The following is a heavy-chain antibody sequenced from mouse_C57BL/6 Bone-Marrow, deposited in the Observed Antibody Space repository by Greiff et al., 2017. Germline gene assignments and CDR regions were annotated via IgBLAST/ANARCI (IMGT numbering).Heavy chain of an antibody. CDR1: GFNIKDDY. D-gene: IGHD1-1*01. CDR2: IDPENGDT. J-gene: IGHJ1*03. Sequence: EVQLMESGAELVRPGASVKLSCTASGFNIKDDYMHWVKQRPEQGLEWIGWIDPENGDTEYASKFQGKATITADTSSNTAYLQLSSLTSEDTAVYYCTTPDGSSPYWYFDVWGTGTTVTVSS. CDR3: TTPDGSSPYWYFDV. V-gene: IGHV14-4*01.